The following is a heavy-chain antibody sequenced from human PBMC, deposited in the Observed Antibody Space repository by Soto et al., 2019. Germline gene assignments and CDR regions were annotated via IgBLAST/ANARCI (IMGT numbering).Heavy chain of an antibody. D-gene: IGHD6-19*01. CDR3: ARARGSGWTFDY. CDR1: GFTFSTYR. J-gene: IGHJ4*02. Sequence: EVQLVESGGDLVQPGGSLRLSCAASGFTFSTYRMNWVRQAPGKGLEWVSSLSSSSTINYAESVKGRFTTSRDNVQNSLDLPMHSLRAEDTAVYYCARARGSGWTFDYWGQGTLVTVSS. V-gene: IGHV3-48*01. CDR2: LSSSSTI.